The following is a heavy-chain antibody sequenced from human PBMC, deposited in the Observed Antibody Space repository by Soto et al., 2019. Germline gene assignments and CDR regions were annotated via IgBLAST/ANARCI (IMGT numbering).Heavy chain of an antibody. CDR2: INHSGST. CDR3: ARRLVVVPAAIGLVVAAFDY. J-gene: IGHJ4*02. D-gene: IGHD2-2*02. Sequence: SETLSLTCAVYGGSFSGYYWSWIRQPPGKGLEWIGEINHSGSTNYNPSLKSRVTISVDTSKNQFSLKLSSVTAADTAVYYCARRLVVVPAAIGLVVAAFDYWGQGTLVTVSS. CDR1: GGSFSGYY. V-gene: IGHV4-34*01.